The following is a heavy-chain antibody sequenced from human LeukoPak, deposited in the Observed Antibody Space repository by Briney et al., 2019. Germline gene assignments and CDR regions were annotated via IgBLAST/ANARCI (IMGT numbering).Heavy chain of an antibody. CDR1: GFTFSSYE. D-gene: IGHD3-10*01. V-gene: IGHV3-48*03. Sequence: GGSLRLSCAASGFTFSSYEMNWVRQAPGKGLEWVSYISSSGSTIYYADSVKGRFTISRDNAKNSLYLQMNSLRAEDTAVYYCARDAMVRGVTSYYMDVWGKGTTVTISS. J-gene: IGHJ6*03. CDR2: ISSSGSTI. CDR3: ARDAMVRGVTSYYMDV.